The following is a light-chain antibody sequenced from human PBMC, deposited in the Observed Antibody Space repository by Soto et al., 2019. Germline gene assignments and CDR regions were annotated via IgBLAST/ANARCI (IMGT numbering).Light chain of an antibody. J-gene: IGKJ1*01. CDR2: DAS. V-gene: IGKV3-15*01. CDR3: QQYNNWPRT. CDR1: QSVSRN. Sequence: EIVMTQSPATLSVSPGERATLSCRASQSVSRNLAWYQQTRGQAPRLLMFDASTRATGIPARFSGSGSGTDFTLTISSLKSEDSAIYYCQQYNNWPRTLGQGTKVDIK.